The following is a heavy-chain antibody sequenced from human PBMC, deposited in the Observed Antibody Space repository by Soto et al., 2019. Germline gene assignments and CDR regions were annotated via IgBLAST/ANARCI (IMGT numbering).Heavy chain of an antibody. J-gene: IGHJ6*02. D-gene: IGHD2-21*02. Sequence: QVQLQESGPGLVKPSQTLSLTCTVSGGSISSGGYYWSWIRQHPGKGLEWIGYIYYSGSTYYNPSLKSRVTISVDTSKNQFSLKLSSVTYADTAVYYCARVCGGDCHYGMDIWGQGTTVTVSS. CDR1: GGSISSGGYY. V-gene: IGHV4-31*03. CDR3: ARVCGGDCHYGMDI. CDR2: IYYSGST.